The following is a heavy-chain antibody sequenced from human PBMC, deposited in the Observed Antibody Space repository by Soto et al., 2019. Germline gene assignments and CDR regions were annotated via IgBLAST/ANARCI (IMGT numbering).Heavy chain of an antibody. CDR2: ISGSGGST. CDR3: AKDSARMTLSMDYYYGMDV. CDR1: GFTFSSYA. V-gene: IGHV3-23*01. D-gene: IGHD3-10*01. Sequence: EVQLLESGGGLVQPGGSLRLSCAASGFTFSSYAMSWVRQAPGKGLEWVSAISGSGGSTYYADSVKGRFTISRDNSKNTLYLQMNSLRAEDTAVYYCAKDSARMTLSMDYYYGMDVWGQGTTVTVSS. J-gene: IGHJ6*02.